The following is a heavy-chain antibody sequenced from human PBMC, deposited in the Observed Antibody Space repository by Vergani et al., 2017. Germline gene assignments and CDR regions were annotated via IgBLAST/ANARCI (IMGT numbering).Heavy chain of an antibody. CDR2: INHSGST. D-gene: IGHD3-16*02. CDR1: GGSFSGYY. CDR3: ARRSRYDYVWGSYRSPPNPYGMDV. Sequence: QVQLQQWGAGLWTPSETLSLTCAVYGGSFSGYYWSWIRQPPGKGLEWIGEINHSGSTNYNPSLKSRVTISVDTSKNQFSLKMSSVTAADTAVYYCARRSRYDYVWGSYRSPPNPYGMDVWGQGTTVTVSS. J-gene: IGHJ6*02. V-gene: IGHV4-34*01.